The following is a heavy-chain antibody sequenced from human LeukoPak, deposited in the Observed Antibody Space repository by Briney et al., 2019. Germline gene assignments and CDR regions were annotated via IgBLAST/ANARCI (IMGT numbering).Heavy chain of an antibody. D-gene: IGHD4-23*01. V-gene: IGHV4-61*01. CDR3: AGDPRGKTHERYFDL. CDR2: IYYSGST. Sequence: SETLSLTCTVSGCSVSSGSYYWSWIRQPPGKGLEWIGYIYYSGSTNYNPSLKSRVTISVDTSKNQCSLKLSSVTAADSAVYYCAGDPRGKTHERYFDLWGRGTLVTVPS. CDR1: GCSVSSGSYY. J-gene: IGHJ2*01.